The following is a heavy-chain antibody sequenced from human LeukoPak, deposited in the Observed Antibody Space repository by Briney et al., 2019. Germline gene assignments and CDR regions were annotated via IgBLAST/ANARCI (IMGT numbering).Heavy chain of an antibody. CDR2: ISYDGSNK. D-gene: IGHD2-2*01. V-gene: IGHV3-30-3*01. CDR1: GFTFSSYA. J-gene: IGHJ4*02. CDR3: ARSTASRREFDY. Sequence: GRSLRLSCAASGFTFSSYAMHGVRQAPGKGLDGVAVISYDGSNKYYADSVKGRFTISRDNSKNTLYLQMNSLRAEDTAVYYCARSTASRREFDYWGQGTLVTVSS.